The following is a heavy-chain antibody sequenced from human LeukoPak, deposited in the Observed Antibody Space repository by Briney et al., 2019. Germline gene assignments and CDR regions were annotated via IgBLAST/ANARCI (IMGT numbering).Heavy chain of an antibody. J-gene: IGHJ4*02. D-gene: IGHD3-10*01. CDR1: GFTFSSYA. V-gene: IGHV3-30*04. CDR2: ISYDGSNK. Sequence: HPGGSLRLSCAASGFTFSSYAMHWVRQAPGKGLEWVAVISYDGSNKYYADSVKGRFTISRDNSKNTLYLQMNSLRAEDTAVYYCARDPDGSGSYYTQFDYWGQGTLVTVSS. CDR3: ARDPDGSGSYYTQFDY.